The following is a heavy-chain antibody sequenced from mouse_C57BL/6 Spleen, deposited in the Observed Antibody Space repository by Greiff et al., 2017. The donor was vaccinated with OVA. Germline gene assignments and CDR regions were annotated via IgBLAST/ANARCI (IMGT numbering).Heavy chain of an antibody. Sequence: VQLQQSGAELAKPGASVKLSCKASGYTFTSYWMHWVKQRPGQGLEWIGSINPSRGYTKYTQKFKDKATLTAAKSYSTAYRQRSIRTYEDSAVDYCARYYGRSYENYAMAYGGQGTSVTVSS. J-gene: IGHJ4*01. CDR2: INPSRGYT. D-gene: IGHD1-1*01. CDR1: GYTFTSYW. CDR3: ARYYGRSYENYAMAY. V-gene: IGHV1-7*01.